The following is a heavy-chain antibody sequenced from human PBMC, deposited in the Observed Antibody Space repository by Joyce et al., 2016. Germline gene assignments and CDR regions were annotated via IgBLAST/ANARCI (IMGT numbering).Heavy chain of an antibody. CDR1: GYTFTSYD. V-gene: IGHV1-8*01. Sequence: QVQLVQSGAEVKKPGASVKVSCKASGYTFTSYDINWVRQATGQGLEWRAWMKPNSGNTGYAQKFKGRVTMTWNTSISTAYMEVSSLRSENTAIYYCARERNFGDLSFDPWGQGTLVTVSS. CDR2: MKPNSGNT. J-gene: IGHJ5*02. CDR3: ARERNFGDLSFDP. D-gene: IGHD4-17*01.